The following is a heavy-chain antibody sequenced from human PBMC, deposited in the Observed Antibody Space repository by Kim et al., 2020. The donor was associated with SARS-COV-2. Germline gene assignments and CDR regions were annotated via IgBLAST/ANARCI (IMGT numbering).Heavy chain of an antibody. D-gene: IGHD2-2*01. CDR2: IYPGDSDT. CDR1: GYSFTSYW. CDR3: ARLERPNFGYCSSTSCSFNWYFDL. Sequence: GESLKISCKGSGYSFTSYWIGWVRQMPGKGLEWMGIIYPGDSDTRYSPSFQGQVTISADKSISTAYLQWSSLKASDTAMYYCARLERPNFGYCSSTSCSFNWYFDLWGRGTLVTVSS. V-gene: IGHV5-51*01. J-gene: IGHJ2*01.